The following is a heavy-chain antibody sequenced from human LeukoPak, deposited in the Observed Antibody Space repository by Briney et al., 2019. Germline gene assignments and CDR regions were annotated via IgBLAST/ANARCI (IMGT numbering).Heavy chain of an antibody. J-gene: IGHJ4*02. CDR2: IIPIFGTA. V-gene: IGHV1-69*05. Sequence: ASVRVSCKASGGTFSSYAISWVRQAPGQGLEWMGGIIPIFGTANYAQKFQGRVTITTDESTSTAYMELSSLRSEDTAVYYCARESFFIVGATTGYDYWGQGTLVSVSS. CDR3: ARESFFIVGATTGYDY. CDR1: GGTFSSYA. D-gene: IGHD1-26*01.